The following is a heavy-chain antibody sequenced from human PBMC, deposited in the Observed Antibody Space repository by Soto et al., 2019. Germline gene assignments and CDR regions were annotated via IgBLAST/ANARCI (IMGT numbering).Heavy chain of an antibody. CDR1: GFNFHRFG. Sequence: GGALRLSCAASGFNFHRFGMHWVRPAPGKGLEWVAVIWYDGSNKYYADSVKGRFTISRDNSKNTLYLQMNSLRAEDTAVYYCASSPGSSGYDPAWYWGQGTLVTVSS. CDR3: ASSPGSSGYDPAWY. V-gene: IGHV3-33*01. CDR2: IWYDGSNK. J-gene: IGHJ4*02. D-gene: IGHD5-12*01.